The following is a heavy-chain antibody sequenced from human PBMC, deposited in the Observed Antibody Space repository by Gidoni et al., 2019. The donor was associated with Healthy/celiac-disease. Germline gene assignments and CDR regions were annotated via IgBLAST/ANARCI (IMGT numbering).Heavy chain of an antibody. D-gene: IGHD3-22*01. CDR2: ISGSGGST. V-gene: IGHV3-23*01. CDR3: AKDYYDSRGYYSQGNAFDI. Sequence: EVQLLESGGGLVQPGGSLRLSCAASGFTFSSYAMRWVRQAPGKGLEWVSAISGSGGSTYYADSVKGRFTISRDNSKNTLYLQMNSLRAEDTAVYYCAKDYYDSRGYYSQGNAFDIWGQGTMVTVSS. CDR1: GFTFSSYA. J-gene: IGHJ3*02.